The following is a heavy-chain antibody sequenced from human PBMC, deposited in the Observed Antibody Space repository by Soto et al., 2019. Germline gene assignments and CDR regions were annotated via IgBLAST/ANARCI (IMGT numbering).Heavy chain of an antibody. Sequence: GGSLRLSCTASGLTFRSFGMHWVRQAPGKGLEWVAVTPYDGSYQFYADSVKGRFTTSRDNSKNTVYLQMNNLRTEDTAVYYRAKDHSSSWNYFHYWGQGALVTVSS. V-gene: IGHV3-30*02. D-gene: IGHD6-13*01. CDR1: GLTFRSFG. CDR3: AKDHSSSWNYFHY. J-gene: IGHJ4*02. CDR2: TPYDGSYQ.